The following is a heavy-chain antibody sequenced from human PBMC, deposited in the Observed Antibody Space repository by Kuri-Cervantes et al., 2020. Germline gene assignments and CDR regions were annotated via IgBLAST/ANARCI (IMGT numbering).Heavy chain of an antibody. CDR1: GASVGSNLYY. D-gene: IGHD4-17*01. CDR3: ARQMGVDDYGDYYPIDY. Sequence: SETLSLTCTVSGASVGSNLYYWNWIRQPPGKGLEWIGFTFYDGNTYYNPSPRSRVTISVDTSKNQFSLKLSSVTAADTAVYYCARQMGVDDYGDYYPIDYWGQGTLVTVSS. V-gene: IGHV4-61*01. J-gene: IGHJ4*02. CDR2: TFYDGNT.